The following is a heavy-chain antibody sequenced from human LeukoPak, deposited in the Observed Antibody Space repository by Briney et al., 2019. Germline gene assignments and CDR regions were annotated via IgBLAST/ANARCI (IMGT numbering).Heavy chain of an antibody. J-gene: IGHJ4*02. CDR3: ARKYSSSWYVDY. V-gene: IGHV4-34*01. CDR2: INHSGST. CDR1: GGSSSGYY. Sequence: PSETLSLTCAVYGGSSSGYYWSWIRQPPGKGLEWIGEINHSGSTNYNPSLKSRVTISVDTSKNRFSLKLSSVTAADTAVYYCARKYSSSWYVDYWGQGTLVTVSS. D-gene: IGHD6-13*01.